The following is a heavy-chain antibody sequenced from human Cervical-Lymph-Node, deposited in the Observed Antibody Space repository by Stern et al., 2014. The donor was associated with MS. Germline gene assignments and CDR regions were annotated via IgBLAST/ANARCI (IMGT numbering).Heavy chain of an antibody. CDR1: GFTFNNAW. Sequence: EVQLVESGGFFLNPFWSLRLSCAASGFTFNNAWIIWFRHAPFKCLYWVGRIKSKTDGETTDYAAPVRDRFTISRDDSNHTLYLQMSSLKTEDTAVYYCTAGVPFDYWGHGTLVTVSS. D-gene: IGHD3-10*01. CDR3: TAGVPFDY. V-gene: IGHV3-15*01. CDR2: IKSKTDGETT. J-gene: IGHJ4*01.